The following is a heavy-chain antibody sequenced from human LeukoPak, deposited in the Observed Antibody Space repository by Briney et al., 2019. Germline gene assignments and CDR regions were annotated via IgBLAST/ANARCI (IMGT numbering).Heavy chain of an antibody. CDR3: ARGGYNHAFDI. J-gene: IGHJ3*02. V-gene: IGHV3-74*01. CDR2: INNDGGGT. D-gene: IGHD5-24*01. Sequence: GGSLRLSCAASGFTFSNYWIHWVRQPPGKGLVWVSRINNDGGGTIYADSVRGRFTISRDNAKNTLYLQMNSLGAEDTAIYYCARGGYNHAFDIWGQGTVVTVSS. CDR1: GFTFSNYW.